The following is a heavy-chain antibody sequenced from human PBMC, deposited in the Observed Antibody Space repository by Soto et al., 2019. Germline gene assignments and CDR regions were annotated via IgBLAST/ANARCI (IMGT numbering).Heavy chain of an antibody. CDR3: SSDFRRNEYGDSNSDY. CDR2: ISAYNGNT. V-gene: IGHV1-18*01. CDR1: GYTFTSYG. J-gene: IGHJ4*02. D-gene: IGHD4-17*01. Sequence: GASVKVSCKASGYTFTSYGISWVRQAPGQGLEWMGWISAYNGNTNYAQNLQGRVTMTTDTSTSTAYMELRSLTSDDTAVYYCSSDFRRNEYGDSNSDYRGQGPLVTVSS.